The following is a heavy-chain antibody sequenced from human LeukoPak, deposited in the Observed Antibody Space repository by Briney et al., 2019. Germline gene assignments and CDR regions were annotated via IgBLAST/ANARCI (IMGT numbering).Heavy chain of an antibody. CDR1: GGSFSGYY. Sequence: SETLSLTCAVYGGSFSGYYWSWVRQPPGKGLEWIGEINHSGSTNYNPSLKSRVTISVDTSKNHFSLKLSSVTAAHTAVYYCAGPYYGGMDVWGQGTTVTVSS. J-gene: IGHJ6*02. V-gene: IGHV4-34*01. CDR3: AGPYYGGMDV. CDR2: INHSGST. D-gene: IGHD4-17*01.